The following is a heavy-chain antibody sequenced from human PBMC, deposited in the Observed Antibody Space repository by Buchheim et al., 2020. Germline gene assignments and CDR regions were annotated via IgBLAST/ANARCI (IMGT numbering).Heavy chain of an antibody. D-gene: IGHD2-8*01. Sequence: VQLQQWGAGLLKPSETLSLTCAVYGGSFSGYYWSWIRQPPGKGLEWVANIKQDGSEKYYVDSVKGRFTISRDNAKNSLYLQMNSLRAEDTAVYYCARDGLSMVYAHWGQGTL. J-gene: IGHJ4*02. V-gene: IGHV3-7*01. CDR3: ARDGLSMVYAH. CDR1: GGSFSGYY. CDR2: IKQDGSEK.